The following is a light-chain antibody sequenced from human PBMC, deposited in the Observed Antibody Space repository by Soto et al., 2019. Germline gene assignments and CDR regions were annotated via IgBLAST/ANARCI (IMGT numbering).Light chain of an antibody. J-gene: IGKJ1*01. V-gene: IGKV3-15*01. Sequence: ERVMTQSPATQSVSPGERATLSCRASRGVSTNLAWHQQKPGQAPRLLIYGASTRATGIPARFSGSGSETEFTLTITSLQSEDFAVYYCQQYYNWPWTFGQGTKVEIK. CDR1: RGVSTN. CDR3: QQYYNWPWT. CDR2: GAS.